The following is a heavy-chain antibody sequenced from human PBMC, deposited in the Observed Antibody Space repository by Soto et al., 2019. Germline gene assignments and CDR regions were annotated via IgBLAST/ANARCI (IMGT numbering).Heavy chain of an antibody. CDR3: ARDKITGLFDY. D-gene: IGHD2-8*02. Sequence: QVQLQQWGAGLLKPSETLSLTCAVYGGSFSGYSWTWIRQPPGTGLEWLGEINPSGSTNYNPALKSLVTISVDTSKNQFSLKLTSVTAADTAVYYCARDKITGLFDYWGQGTLVTVSS. CDR1: GGSFSGYS. V-gene: IGHV4-34*01. J-gene: IGHJ4*02. CDR2: INPSGST.